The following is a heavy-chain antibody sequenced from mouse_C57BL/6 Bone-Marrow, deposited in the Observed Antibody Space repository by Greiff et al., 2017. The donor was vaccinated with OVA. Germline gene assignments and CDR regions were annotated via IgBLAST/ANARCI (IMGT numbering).Heavy chain of an antibody. Sequence: LVESGAELVRPGTSVKVSCKASGYAFTNYLIEWVKQRPGQGLEWIGVINPGSGGTNYNEKFKGKATLTADKSSSTAYMQLSSLTSEDSAVYFCARSHLYYDYDGFAYWGQGTLVTVSA. V-gene: IGHV1-54*01. J-gene: IGHJ3*01. D-gene: IGHD2-4*01. CDR2: INPGSGGT. CDR3: ARSHLYYDYDGFAY. CDR1: GYAFTNYL.